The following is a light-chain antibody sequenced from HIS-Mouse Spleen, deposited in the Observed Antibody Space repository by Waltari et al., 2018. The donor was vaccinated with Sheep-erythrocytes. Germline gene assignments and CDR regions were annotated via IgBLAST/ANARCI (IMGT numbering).Light chain of an antibody. V-gene: IGLV2-23*03. CDR3: CSYAGSSTFHVV. CDR2: EGS. Sequence: QSALTQPASVSGSPGQSITISCTGTSSDVGSYNLVSWYQQHPGKAPKLMIYEGSKRPSGVSNRFSGSKSGNTASLTSSGLQAEDEADYYCCSYAGSSTFHVVFGGWTKLTV. J-gene: IGLJ2*01. CDR1: SSDVGSYNL.